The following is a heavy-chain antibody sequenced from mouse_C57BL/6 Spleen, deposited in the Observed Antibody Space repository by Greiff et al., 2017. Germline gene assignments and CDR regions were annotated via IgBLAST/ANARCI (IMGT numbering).Heavy chain of an antibody. D-gene: IGHD2-3*01. CDR1: GFTFSDYG. J-gene: IGHJ3*01. CDR3: ARLDGYPAY. CDR2: ISNLAYSI. V-gene: IGHV5-15*01. Sequence: EVKVVESGGGLVQPGGSLKLSCAASGFTFSDYGMAWVRQAPRKGPEWVAFISNLAYSIYYADTVTGRFTISRENAKNTLYLEMSSLRSEDTAMYYCARLDGYPAYWGQGTLVTVSA.